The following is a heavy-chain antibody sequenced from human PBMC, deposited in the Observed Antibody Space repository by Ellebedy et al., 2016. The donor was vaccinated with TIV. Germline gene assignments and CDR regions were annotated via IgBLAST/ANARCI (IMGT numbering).Heavy chain of an antibody. J-gene: IGHJ3*02. CDR2: ISGSGGRT. V-gene: IGHV3-23*01. CDR3: AKVRSGNFDAFDI. Sequence: GESLKISCAASGFTFGSYAMNWVRQALGKGLEWVSVISGSGGRTYYADSVKGRFTISRDNSKNTLYLQMNSLRAEDTAVYYCAKVRSGNFDAFDIWGQGTMVTVSS. CDR1: GFTFGSYA. D-gene: IGHD3-3*01.